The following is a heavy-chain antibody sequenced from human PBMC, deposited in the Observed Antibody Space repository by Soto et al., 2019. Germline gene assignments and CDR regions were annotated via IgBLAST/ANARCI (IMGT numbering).Heavy chain of an antibody. Sequence: QVQLVQSGPEVTKPGSSVKVSCKASGGSFSNSGISWVRQAPGQGLQWIGGIIPLFGKSDYRQEFQGRVTLTTDESKTTAYMELSSLRSEDSVTYYCAKDRAGDMSLWGQGTVVTVS. CDR3: AKDRAGDMSL. CDR1: GGSFSNSG. V-gene: IGHV1-69*05. J-gene: IGHJ4*02. D-gene: IGHD2-21*01. CDR2: IIPLFGKS.